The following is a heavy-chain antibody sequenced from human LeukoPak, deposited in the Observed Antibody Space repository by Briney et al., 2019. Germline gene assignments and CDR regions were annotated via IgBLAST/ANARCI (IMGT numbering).Heavy chain of an antibody. CDR1: GGSISSGGYY. D-gene: IGHD4-23*01. CDR3: AREQTTVENWFDP. CDR2: IYYSGST. Sequence: SQTLSLTCTVSGGSISSGGYYWSWIRQHPGKGLEWIGYIYYSGSTYYNPSLKSRVTISVDTSKNQFSLKLSSVTAADTAVYYCAREQTTVENWFDPWGQGTLVTVSS. V-gene: IGHV4-31*03. J-gene: IGHJ5*02.